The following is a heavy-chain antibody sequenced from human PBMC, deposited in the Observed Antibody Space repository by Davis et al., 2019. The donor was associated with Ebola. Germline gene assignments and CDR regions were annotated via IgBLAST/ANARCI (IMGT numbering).Heavy chain of an antibody. CDR2: ISYDGSNK. V-gene: IGHV3-30*18. CDR3: AKDLGSSSWPSFQH. D-gene: IGHD6-13*01. J-gene: IGHJ1*01. CDR1: GFTFSSYG. Sequence: PGGSLRLSCAASGFTFSSYGMHWVRQAPGKGLEWVAVISYDGSNKYYADSVKGRFTISRDNSKNTLYLQMNSLRAEDTAVYYCAKDLGSSSWPSFQHWGQGTLVTVSS.